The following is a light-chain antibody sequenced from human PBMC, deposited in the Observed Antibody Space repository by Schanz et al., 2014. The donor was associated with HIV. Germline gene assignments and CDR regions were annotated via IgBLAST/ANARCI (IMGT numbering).Light chain of an antibody. V-gene: IGLV2-14*03. CDR1: SSDVGVYNY. J-gene: IGLJ2*01. Sequence: QSALTQPASVSGSPGQSITISCTGTSSDVGVYNYVSWYQQHPGKAPKLMIYDVNNRPSGVSNRFSGSKSGNTASLTISGLQADDEADYYCSSYTSSSSVVFGGGTKLTVL. CDR3: SSYTSSSSVV. CDR2: DVN.